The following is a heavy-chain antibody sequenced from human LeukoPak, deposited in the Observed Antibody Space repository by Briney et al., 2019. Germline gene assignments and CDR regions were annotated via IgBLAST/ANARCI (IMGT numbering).Heavy chain of an antibody. J-gene: IGHJ3*02. CDR3: ARDPSQWEPLHGAFDI. CDR2: IIPIFGTA. Sequence: SVKVSCKASGGTFSSYAISWVRQAPGQGLEWMGGIIPIFGTANYAQKFQGRVTITADESTSTAYMELSSLRSEDTAVYYCARDPSQWEPLHGAFDIWGQGTMVTVSS. CDR1: GGTFSSYA. V-gene: IGHV1-69*01. D-gene: IGHD1-26*01.